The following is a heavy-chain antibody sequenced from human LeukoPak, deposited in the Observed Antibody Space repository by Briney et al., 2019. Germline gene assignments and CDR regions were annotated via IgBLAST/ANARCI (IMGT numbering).Heavy chain of an antibody. CDR2: IYYSGTT. CDR3: ARGVYIAAAQYGY. Sequence: SETPSLTCTVSGGSISNYYWSWIRQPQGKGLEWIGYIYYSGTTNYNPSLKSRVTISVDTSKNQFSLKLNSVTAADTAVYYCARGVYIAAAQYGYWGQGTLVTVSS. D-gene: IGHD6-13*01. CDR1: GGSISNYY. V-gene: IGHV4-59*01. J-gene: IGHJ4*02.